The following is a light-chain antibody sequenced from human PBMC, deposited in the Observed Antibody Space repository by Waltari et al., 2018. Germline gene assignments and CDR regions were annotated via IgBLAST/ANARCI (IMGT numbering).Light chain of an antibody. CDR1: QNINSN. V-gene: IGKV1-5*03. CDR3: QEYDSYPLR. J-gene: IGKJ4*01. Sequence: DIQMTQSPSTLSASVGDRVTITCRASQNINSNLAWYQQKPGKAPKVLIHKSSKLASGVPARFSGSRSGTEFTLTISSLQPDDCATYYCQEYDSYPLRFGGGTTVEIK. CDR2: KSS.